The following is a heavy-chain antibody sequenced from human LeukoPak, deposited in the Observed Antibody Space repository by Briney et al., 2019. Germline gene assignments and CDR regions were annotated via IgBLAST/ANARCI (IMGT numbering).Heavy chain of an antibody. V-gene: IGHV4-4*07. CDR1: GGSIRSFY. CDR2: IYSHGNA. Sequence: SETLSLTCTVSGGSIRSFYWSWIRQSAGKGLEWVGRIYSHGNANYNPSLNSRVTMSLDTSKNQFSLKLTSVTAADTAVYYCARFRMTASATAAFDHWGQGTLVTVSS. CDR3: ARFRMTASATAAFDH. J-gene: IGHJ3*01. D-gene: IGHD6-13*01.